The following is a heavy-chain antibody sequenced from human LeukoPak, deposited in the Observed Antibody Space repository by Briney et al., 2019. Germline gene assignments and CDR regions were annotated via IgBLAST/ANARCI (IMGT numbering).Heavy chain of an antibody. CDR2: ISYDGRTK. V-gene: IGHV3-30*18. D-gene: IGHD3-22*01. Sequence: PGGSLRLSCAASGFSFSYFAMHWVRQAPGKGLEWVAVISYDGRTKIYADSVKDRFTFSRDNSQNKLSLQMDSLRPEDTAIYYCAKDAGYYDTSGESLDHWGQGTLVTVSS. CDR1: GFSFSYFA. CDR3: AKDAGYYDTSGESLDH. J-gene: IGHJ4*02.